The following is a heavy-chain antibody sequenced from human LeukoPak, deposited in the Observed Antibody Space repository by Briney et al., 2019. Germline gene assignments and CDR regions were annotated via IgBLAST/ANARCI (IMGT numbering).Heavy chain of an antibody. D-gene: IGHD1-20*01. CDR2: ISSDGGST. V-gene: IGHV3-64*04. Sequence: GGSLRLSCSASGFTFSYYAMHWVRQAPGKGLEYVSAISSDGGSTYYADSVKGRFTISRDDSKNSLYLQMNNLKTEDTAVYYCARVYIRYNWNYFDYWGQGTLVTVSS. J-gene: IGHJ4*02. CDR3: ARVYIRYNWNYFDY. CDR1: GFTFSYYA.